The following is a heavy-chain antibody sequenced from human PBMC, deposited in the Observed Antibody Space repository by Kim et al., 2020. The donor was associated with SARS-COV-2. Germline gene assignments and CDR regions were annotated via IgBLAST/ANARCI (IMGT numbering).Heavy chain of an antibody. CDR2: ISFGGRT. Sequence: SETLSLTCSVSGGSFTTSSYSWGWVRQSPGKGLEWIGSISFGGRTYYNPSLRSRVSFSLDTSMDQFSLTLNAVTAADTAMYYCARGYCSGGGCSRFDYWGQGTLVTVSS. D-gene: IGHD2-15*01. CDR3: ARGYCSGGGCSRFDY. J-gene: IGHJ4*02. V-gene: IGHV4-39*02. CDR1: GGSFTTSSYS.